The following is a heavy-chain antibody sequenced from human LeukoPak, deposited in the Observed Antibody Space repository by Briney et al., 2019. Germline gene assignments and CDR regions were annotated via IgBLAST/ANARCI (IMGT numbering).Heavy chain of an antibody. V-gene: IGHV3-64D*06. J-gene: IGHJ3*01. D-gene: IGHD3-9*01. Sequence: PGGSLRVSCSDSGFSFSRSLTCSVRQAPGKGLEYVSAISSSGGSTYYADSVKGRFTISRDNSKDTLYLQMSSLRAEDTTVYYCVKSAGFDWLSPHDVFDVWGQGTMVTVSS. CDR2: ISSSGGST. CDR3: VKSAGFDWLSPHDVFDV. CDR1: GFSFSRSL.